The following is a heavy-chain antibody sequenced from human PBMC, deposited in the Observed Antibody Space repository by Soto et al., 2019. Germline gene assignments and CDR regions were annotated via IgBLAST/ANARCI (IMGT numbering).Heavy chain of an antibody. Sequence: TLSLTCTVSGGSISSGGYYWSWIRQHPGKGLEWIGYIYYSGSTYYKPSLKSRVTISVDTSKNQFSLKLSSVTAADTAVYYCARGGLARGSSWYLGAFRAFDIWGQGTMVTVSS. V-gene: IGHV4-31*03. CDR1: GGSISSGGYY. J-gene: IGHJ3*02. CDR3: ARGGLARGSSWYLGAFRAFDI. CDR2: IYYSGST. D-gene: IGHD6-13*01.